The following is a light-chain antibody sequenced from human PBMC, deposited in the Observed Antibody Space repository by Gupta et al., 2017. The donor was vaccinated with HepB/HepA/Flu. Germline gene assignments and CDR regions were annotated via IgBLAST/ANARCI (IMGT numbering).Light chain of an antibody. CDR1: QSVSNNY. V-gene: IGKV3-20*01. CDR3: QQYGTSPSIT. J-gene: IGKJ5*01. CDR2: GAS. Sequence: IVLTQSPGTLSLSPGERATLSCRASQSVSNNYLAWYQQEPGQPPRLLIYGASGRATGVPDRFTGSGSGTDFTLTIDRLQPGDLAVYFCQQYGTSPSITFGQGTRLEIK.